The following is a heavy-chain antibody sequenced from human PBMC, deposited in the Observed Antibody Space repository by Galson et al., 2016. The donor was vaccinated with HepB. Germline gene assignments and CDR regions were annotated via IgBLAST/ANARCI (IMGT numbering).Heavy chain of an antibody. CDR1: GFTFSRYA. J-gene: IGHJ4*02. Sequence: SLRLSCAASGFTFSRYAMHWVRQAPGKGLEWVAVMSYDGSNEDYIDSVKGRFTISRDNSKNTLYLQMNSLRAEDTAVYYCAKDPKGYSGYGLFDYWGQGTLVTVSS. D-gene: IGHD5-12*01. CDR2: MSYDGSNE. CDR3: AKDPKGYSGYGLFDY. V-gene: IGHV3-30*18.